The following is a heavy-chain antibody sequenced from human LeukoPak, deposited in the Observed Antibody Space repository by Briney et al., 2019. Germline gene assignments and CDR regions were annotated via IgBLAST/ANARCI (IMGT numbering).Heavy chain of an antibody. V-gene: IGHV3-53*01. CDR3: ARSYYWTGLFDF. Sequence: GGSLRLSCTVSGFTVSSNSMSWVRQAPGKGLEWVSFIYSDNTHYSDSVKGRFTLSRDNSKNTLYLQIDSLRTEDTAMYYCARSYYWTGLFDFWGQGTLVIVSS. CDR2: IYSDNT. D-gene: IGHD3/OR15-3a*01. CDR1: GFTVSSNS. J-gene: IGHJ4*02.